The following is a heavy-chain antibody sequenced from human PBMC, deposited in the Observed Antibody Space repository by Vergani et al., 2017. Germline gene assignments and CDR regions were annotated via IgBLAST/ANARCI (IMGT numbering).Heavy chain of an antibody. V-gene: IGHV3-23*01. D-gene: IGHD1-26*01. J-gene: IGHJ6*02. CDR2: IRGSGSDT. CDR3: AKDLVGDYYYGMDV. Sequence: EVQLLGSGGGLIQPGGSLRLSCAASGFTFSNFAMNWVRQAPGKGLEWVSTIRGSGSDTYYTDSVKGRFTVSRDNSKNTLYLQMNSLRVEDTAIYYCAKDLVGDYYYGMDVWGQGTTVTVS. CDR1: GFTFSNFA.